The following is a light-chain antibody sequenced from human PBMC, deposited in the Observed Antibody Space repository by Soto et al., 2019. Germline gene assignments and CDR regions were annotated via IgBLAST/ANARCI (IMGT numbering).Light chain of an antibody. CDR1: SSDVGGYNY. Sequence: QSALTQPPSASGSPGQSVTISCTGTSSDVGGYNYVSWYQQHPGKAPKVMIYDVNKRPSGVPDRFSGSKSGNTASLTVSGLQAEDESDYYCSSHAGGQNVVFGGGTKLTVL. J-gene: IGLJ2*01. CDR2: DVN. CDR3: SSHAGGQNVV. V-gene: IGLV2-8*01.